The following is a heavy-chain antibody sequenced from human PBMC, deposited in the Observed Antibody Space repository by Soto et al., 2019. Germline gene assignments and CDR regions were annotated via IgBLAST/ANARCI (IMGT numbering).Heavy chain of an antibody. Sequence: ASVKVSCKASGGTFSSYTISWVRQAPGQGLEWMGRIIPILGIANYAQKFQGRVTITADKSTSTAYMELSSLRSEDTAVYYCARERSYSSTTLDAFDIWGQGTMVTVSS. J-gene: IGHJ3*02. V-gene: IGHV1-69*04. CDR2: IIPILGIA. D-gene: IGHD4-4*01. CDR1: GGTFSSYT. CDR3: ARERSYSSTTLDAFDI.